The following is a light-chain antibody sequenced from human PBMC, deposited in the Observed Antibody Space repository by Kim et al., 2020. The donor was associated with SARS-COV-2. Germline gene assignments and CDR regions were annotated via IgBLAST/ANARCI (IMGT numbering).Light chain of an antibody. V-gene: IGKV1-9*01. CDR3: QQHNGSPLT. Sequence: DIQLTQSPSTLSASVGDRVTITCRASQSISSSFAWYQQRPGKTPSLLIYSASTLDSGVPSRFSGSGSATEFTLTITSLQPEDFATYHCQQHNGSPLTFGGGTKVDIK. CDR2: SAS. CDR1: QSISSS. J-gene: IGKJ4*01.